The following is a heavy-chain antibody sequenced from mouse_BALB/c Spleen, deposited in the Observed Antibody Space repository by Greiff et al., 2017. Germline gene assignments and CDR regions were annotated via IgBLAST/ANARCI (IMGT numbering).Heavy chain of an antibody. CDR2: ISSGGSYT. CDR1: GFTFSSYT. V-gene: IGHV5-6-4*01. CDR3: TRDREYDYDRGYFDY. J-gene: IGHJ2*01. D-gene: IGHD2-4*01. Sequence: EVKLVESGGGLVKPGGSLKLSCAASGFTFSSYTMSWVRQTPEKRLEWVATISSGGSYTYYPDSVKGRFTISRDTAKNTLYLQMSSLKSEDTAMFDCTRDREYDYDRGYFDYWGQGTTLTVSS.